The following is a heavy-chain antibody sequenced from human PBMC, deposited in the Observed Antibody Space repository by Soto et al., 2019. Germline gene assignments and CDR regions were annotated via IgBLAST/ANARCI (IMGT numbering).Heavy chain of an antibody. D-gene: IGHD1-1*01. CDR1: GFTFSSYG. CDR2: ISCDGSNK. J-gene: IGHJ6*02. V-gene: IGHV3-30*18. Sequence: GGSLRLSCAASGFTFSSYGMHWVRQAPGKGLAWVAVISCDGSNKYYADSVKGRFTISRDNSNNTLYLQMNSLRAEDTAVYYCAKDGGLTQRWVQLFYYYYGMDVWGQGTTVTVSS. CDR3: AKDGGLTQRWVQLFYYYYGMDV.